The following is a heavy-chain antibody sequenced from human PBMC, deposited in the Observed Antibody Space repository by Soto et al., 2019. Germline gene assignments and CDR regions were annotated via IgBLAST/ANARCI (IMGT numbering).Heavy chain of an antibody. V-gene: IGHV3-23*01. CDR1: GFTFINYA. J-gene: IGHJ2*01. CDR3: ARKIPGSTSRPDYWYFDL. CDR2: ISGGGDAT. Sequence: GGSLRLSCAGSGFTFINYAMNWVRQAPGKGLEWVSTISGGGDATFFADSVRGRFTISRDNSKNTVTLQMNNLGVDDTAVYFCARKIPGSTSRPDYWYFDLWGRGTLVTVSS. D-gene: IGHD2-2*01.